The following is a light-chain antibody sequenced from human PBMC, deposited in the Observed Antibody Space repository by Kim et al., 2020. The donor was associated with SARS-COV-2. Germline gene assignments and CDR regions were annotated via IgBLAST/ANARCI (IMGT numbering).Light chain of an antibody. J-gene: IGKJ2*01. CDR3: QQRSNWGHT. Sequence: EIVLTQSPATLSLSPGERATLSCRASQSVSSYLAWYQQKPGQAPRLLIYDASNRATGIPARFSGSGSGTDFTLTISSLEPEDFAVYYCQQRSNWGHTFGQWTKL. V-gene: IGKV3-11*01. CDR1: QSVSSY. CDR2: DAS.